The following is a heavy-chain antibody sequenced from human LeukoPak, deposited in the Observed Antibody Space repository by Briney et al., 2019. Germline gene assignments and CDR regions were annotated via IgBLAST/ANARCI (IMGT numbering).Heavy chain of an antibody. V-gene: IGHV4-31*03. CDR1: GGSISSGGYY. J-gene: IGHJ4*02. D-gene: IGHD1-26*01. CDR3: AKDQRWESPHYLDS. Sequence: SETLSLTCTVSGGSISSGGYYWSWIRQHPGKGLEWIGYIYYSGSTYYNPSLKSRVTISVDTSKNQFSLKLSSVTAADTAVYYCAKDQRWESPHYLDSWGRGTLVTVSS. CDR2: IYYSGST.